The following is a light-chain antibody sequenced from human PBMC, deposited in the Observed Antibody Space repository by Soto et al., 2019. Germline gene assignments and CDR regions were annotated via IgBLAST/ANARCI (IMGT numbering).Light chain of an antibody. CDR3: QQYGSSPNA. CDR2: WAS. J-gene: IGKJ5*01. Sequence: DIVMTQSADSLAVSLGERATINCKSSESVFSNSNNKNYLAWYQHKPGQPPKLLIYWASTRESGVPDRFSGSGSGTDFTLTISRLEPEDFAVYYCQQYGSSPNAFGQGTRLEI. CDR1: ESVFSNSNNKNY. V-gene: IGKV4-1*01.